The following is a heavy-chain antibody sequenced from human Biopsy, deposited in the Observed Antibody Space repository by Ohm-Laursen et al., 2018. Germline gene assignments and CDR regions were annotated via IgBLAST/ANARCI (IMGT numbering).Heavy chain of an antibody. CDR2: IFYDGSNT. CDR1: GFTLSSFG. V-gene: IGHV3-30*02. D-gene: IGHD5-18*01. J-gene: IGHJ6*02. Sequence: SLRLSCTASGFTLSSFGMQWVRQAPGKGLEWVAFIFYDGSNTYYADSVKGRFTISRDNSRDTLYLQMSSLRAEDTAVYYCAKDRYNYTPIGGFSMDVWGQGTTVTVSS. CDR3: AKDRYNYTPIGGFSMDV.